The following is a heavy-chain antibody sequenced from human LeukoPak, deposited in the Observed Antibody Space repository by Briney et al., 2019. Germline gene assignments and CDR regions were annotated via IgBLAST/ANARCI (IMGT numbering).Heavy chain of an antibody. Sequence: SETLSLTCTVSGGSISSSSYYWGWIRQPPGKGLKWIGSIYYSGSTYYNPSLRSRVTISVDTSKNQFSLKLSSVTAADTAVYSCARDHACSNGVCSYFDYWGQGTPVTVSS. CDR1: GGSISSSSYY. D-gene: IGHD2-8*01. V-gene: IGHV4-39*07. CDR2: IYYSGST. CDR3: ARDHACSNGVCSYFDY. J-gene: IGHJ4*02.